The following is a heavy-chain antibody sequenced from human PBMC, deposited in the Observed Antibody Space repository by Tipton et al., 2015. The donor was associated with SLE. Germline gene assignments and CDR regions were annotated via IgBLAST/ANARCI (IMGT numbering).Heavy chain of an antibody. D-gene: IGHD1-1*01. CDR1: GGSISSGGYY. CDR3: ARVVNWDWYFDL. J-gene: IGHJ2*01. Sequence: TLSLTCTVSGGSISSGGYYWGWIRQPPGKGLEWIGSIYYSGSTYYNPSLKSRVTISVDTSKNQFSLKLSSVTAADTAVYYCARVVNWDWYFDLWGRGTLVTVSS. CDR2: IYYSGST. V-gene: IGHV4-39*07.